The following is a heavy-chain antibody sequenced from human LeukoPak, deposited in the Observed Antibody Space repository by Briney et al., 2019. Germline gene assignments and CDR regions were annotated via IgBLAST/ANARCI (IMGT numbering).Heavy chain of an antibody. V-gene: IGHV3-23*01. CDR1: GFTFSSYA. CDR3: AKTGPYYYYYYMDV. J-gene: IGHJ6*03. Sequence: GGSLRLSCAASGFTFSSYAMSWVRQTPGKGLEWVSAISGSGGSTYYADSVKGRFTISRDNSKNTLYLQMNSLRAEDTAVYYCAKTGPYYYYYYMDVWGKGTTVTVSS. D-gene: IGHD1-14*01. CDR2: ISGSGGST.